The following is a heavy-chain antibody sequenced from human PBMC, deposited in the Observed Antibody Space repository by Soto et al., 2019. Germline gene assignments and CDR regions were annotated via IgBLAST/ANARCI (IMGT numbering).Heavy chain of an antibody. CDR2: IDWDDGK. CDR1: GFSLSTSGMC. Sequence: TQTLTLTCTFSGFSLSTSGMCVSWIRQPPGKALEWLALIDWDDGKYYSTSLKTRLTISKDTSKNRVVLTMTNMDPVDTATYYCARGIVATRHNWFDPWGQGALVTVSS. J-gene: IGHJ5*02. V-gene: IGHV2-70*01. CDR3: ARGIVATRHNWFDP. D-gene: IGHD5-12*01.